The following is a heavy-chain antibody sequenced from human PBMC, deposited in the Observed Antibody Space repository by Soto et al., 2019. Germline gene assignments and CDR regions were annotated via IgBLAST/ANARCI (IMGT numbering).Heavy chain of an antibody. D-gene: IGHD3-22*01. J-gene: IGHJ4*02. CDR2: ISASGGST. CDR1: GFTFDDCA. V-gene: IGHV3-23*01. Sequence: GGSLRLSCSASGFTFDDCAMHWVRQAPGKGLEWVSTISASGGSTYYADSVKGRFTISRDNSKNTVYLDRNSLRVEDTAIYCCANRNYYHSSGYTYPYFDFWGRGSLVTVSS. CDR3: ANRNYYHSSGYTYPYFDF.